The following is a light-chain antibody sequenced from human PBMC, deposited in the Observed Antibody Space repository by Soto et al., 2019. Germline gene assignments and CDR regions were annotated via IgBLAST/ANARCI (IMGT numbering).Light chain of an antibody. J-gene: IGLJ1*01. CDR3: AAWDDSLNAFYV. CDR2: SNN. Sequence: QSGLAERRAATETRGQWVTNPCYESNSNIGSNTVNWYQQLPGTAPKLLIYSNNQRPSGVPDRFSGSKSGTSASLAISGLQSEDEADYYCAAWDDSLNAFYVFGTGTRSPS. V-gene: IGLV1-44*01. CDR1: NSNIGSNT.